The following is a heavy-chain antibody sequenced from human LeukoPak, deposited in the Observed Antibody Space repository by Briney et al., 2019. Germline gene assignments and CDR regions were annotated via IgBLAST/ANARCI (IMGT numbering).Heavy chain of an antibody. CDR2: ISSSSSYI. V-gene: IGHV3-21*01. Sequence: GGSLRLPCAASGFTFSSHSMNWVRQAPGKGLEWVSSISSSSSYIYYADSVKGRFTISRDNAKNSLYLQMNSLRAEDTAVYYCARDELAAACDYWGQGTLVTVSS. CDR1: GFTFSSHS. D-gene: IGHD6-13*01. CDR3: ARDELAAACDY. J-gene: IGHJ4*02.